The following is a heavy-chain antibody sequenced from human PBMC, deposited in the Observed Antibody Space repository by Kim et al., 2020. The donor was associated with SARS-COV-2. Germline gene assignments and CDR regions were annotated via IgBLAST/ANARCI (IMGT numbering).Heavy chain of an antibody. D-gene: IGHD2-15*01. J-gene: IGHJ3*02. CDR3: ARHYCSGGSCYVGDAFDI. Sequence: SRVTISLDTSKNQFSLKLSSVTAADTAVYYCARHYCSGGSCYVGDAFDIWGQGTMVTVSS. V-gene: IGHV4-59*08.